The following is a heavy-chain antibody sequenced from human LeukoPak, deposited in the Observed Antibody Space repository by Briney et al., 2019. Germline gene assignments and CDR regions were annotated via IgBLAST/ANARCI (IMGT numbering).Heavy chain of an antibody. D-gene: IGHD3-10*01. V-gene: IGHV1-18*01. Sequence: GASVRVSCKASGYTFSSYGIGWVRQAPGLGLEWMGWISPDSGDTKYAQKFQDRVTMTTDTSTSMAYMEVRGLRPDDTAVYYCSRDRPTLIRGVKDNWGQGTLVTVSS. J-gene: IGHJ4*02. CDR2: ISPDSGDT. CDR1: GYTFSSYG. CDR3: SRDRPTLIRGVKDN.